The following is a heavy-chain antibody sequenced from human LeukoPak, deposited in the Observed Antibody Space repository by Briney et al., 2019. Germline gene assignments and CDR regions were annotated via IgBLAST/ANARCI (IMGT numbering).Heavy chain of an antibody. CDR3: AIHQTYYYDSSGYSDAFDI. CDR1: GFTFSDYG. V-gene: IGHV3-30*03. CDR2: ISHDGSNK. D-gene: IGHD3-22*01. J-gene: IGHJ3*02. Sequence: PGGSLRLSCAASGFTFSDYGMHWVRQAPGKGLEWVAVISHDGSNKWYANSVKGRFTISRDNPKNTLYLQMNSLRAEDTAVYYCAIHQTYYYDSSGYSDAFDIWGQGTMVTVSS.